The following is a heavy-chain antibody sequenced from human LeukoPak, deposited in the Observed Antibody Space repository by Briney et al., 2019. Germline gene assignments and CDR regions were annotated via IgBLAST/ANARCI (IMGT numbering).Heavy chain of an antibody. CDR2: ISSGGTTI. J-gene: IGHJ4*02. D-gene: IGHD6-13*01. CDR1: GMSFSSYE. Sequence: GGSLRLSCAASGMSFSSYEMNWVRQAPGKGVEWVSYISSGGTTIYYADSVKGRFTISRDNAKNSLYLQMNNLRAEDTAVYYCASARLYSSSWYCYFDYWGRGTLVTVSS. V-gene: IGHV3-48*03. CDR3: ASARLYSSSWYCYFDY.